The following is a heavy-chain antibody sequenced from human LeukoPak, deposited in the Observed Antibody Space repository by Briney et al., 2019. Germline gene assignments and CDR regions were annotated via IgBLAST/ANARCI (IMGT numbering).Heavy chain of an antibody. Sequence: SETLSLTCTVSGGSISSYYWSWIRQPPGKGLEWIGSIYYSGSTYYNPSLKSRVTISVDTSKNQFSLKLSSVTAADTAVYYCARHPATAIEMATTTDFDYWGQGTLVTVSS. D-gene: IGHD5-24*01. CDR1: GGSISSYY. J-gene: IGHJ4*02. CDR2: IYYSGST. CDR3: ARHPATAIEMATTTDFDY. V-gene: IGHV4-59*05.